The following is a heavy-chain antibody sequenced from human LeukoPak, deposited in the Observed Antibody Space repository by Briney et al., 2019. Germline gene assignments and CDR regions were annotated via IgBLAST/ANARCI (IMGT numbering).Heavy chain of an antibody. CDR1: GFTFGDHA. Sequence: GGSLRLSCTGSGFTFGDHAMSWVRQAPGKGLEWVGFIRSKAYRGTTEYAASVKGRFTISRDDSASIAYLQMNSLRTEDTAVYYCARVGTTAQRGLYYYGMDVWGKGTTVTVSS. D-gene: IGHD4-11*01. CDR2: IRSKAYRGTT. CDR3: ARVGTTAQRGLYYYGMDV. V-gene: IGHV3-49*04. J-gene: IGHJ6*04.